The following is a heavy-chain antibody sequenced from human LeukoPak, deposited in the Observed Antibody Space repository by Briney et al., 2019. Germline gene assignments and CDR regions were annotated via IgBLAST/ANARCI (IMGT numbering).Heavy chain of an antibody. Sequence: GGSLRLSCAASGFTFSSYWMSWVRQAPWKGLEWVANIKQDGSEKYYVDSVKGRFTISRDNAKNSLYLQMNSLRAEDTAVYYCAREVYSYGYGVFDYWGQGTLVTVSS. CDR3: AREVYSYGYGVFDY. CDR2: IKQDGSEK. V-gene: IGHV3-7*01. J-gene: IGHJ4*02. D-gene: IGHD5-18*01. CDR1: GFTFSSYW.